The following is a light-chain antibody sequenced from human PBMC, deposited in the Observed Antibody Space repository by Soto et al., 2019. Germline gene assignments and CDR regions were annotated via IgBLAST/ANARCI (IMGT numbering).Light chain of an antibody. CDR1: QSVSSN. Sequence: EIVMTQSPATLSVSPGERATLSCRASQSVSSNLAWYQQKPGQAPRLLIYGASTRATGIPARFSGSGSGTEFTLTISSLQSEDFAVYYCQQYNKWPVLTLRGGTKVDIK. V-gene: IGKV3-15*01. CDR3: QQYNKWPVLT. J-gene: IGKJ4*01. CDR2: GAS.